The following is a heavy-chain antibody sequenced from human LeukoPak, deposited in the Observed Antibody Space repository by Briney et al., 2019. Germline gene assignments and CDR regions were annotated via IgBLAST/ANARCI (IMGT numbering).Heavy chain of an antibody. CDR3: AKSVGGNCSGTSCPPDY. Sequence: PGGSLRLSCAASGVTFRRYAMSWGREAPGKGVEWGSAMSVSGGRTYYADSVKGRFTISRDNSKNTLYLHMNSLRAEDTAVYYCAKSVGGNCSGTSCPPDYWGQGTLVTVSS. J-gene: IGHJ4*02. CDR2: MSVSGGRT. D-gene: IGHD2-2*01. V-gene: IGHV3-23*01. CDR1: GVTFRRYA.